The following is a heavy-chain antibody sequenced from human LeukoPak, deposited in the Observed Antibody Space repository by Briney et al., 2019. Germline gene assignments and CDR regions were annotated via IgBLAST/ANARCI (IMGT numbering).Heavy chain of an antibody. CDR2: IGTAGDT. J-gene: IGHJ3*02. V-gene: IGHV3-13*01. CDR1: GFTFSSYD. D-gene: IGHD2-15*01. Sequence: GGSLRLFCAASGFTFSSYDMHWVRQATGKGLEWVSAIGTAGDTYYPGSVKGRFTISRENAKNSLYLQMNSLRAGDTAVYYCARQGWSDAFDIWGQGTMVTVSS. CDR3: ARQGWSDAFDI.